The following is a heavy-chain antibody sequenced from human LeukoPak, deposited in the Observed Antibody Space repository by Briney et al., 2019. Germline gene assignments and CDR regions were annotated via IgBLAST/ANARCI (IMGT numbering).Heavy chain of an antibody. V-gene: IGHV1-46*01. J-gene: IGHJ3*02. CDR2: INPSGGST. D-gene: IGHD6-19*01. Sequence: ASVKVSCKASGYTFTSYYMHWVRQAPGQGLEWMGIINPSGGSTSYAQKFQGRVTMTRDTSTSTVYMELSSLRSEDTAVYYCARDRAVAGSNDAFDIWAKGQWSPSLQ. CDR1: GYTFTSYY. CDR3: ARDRAVAGSNDAFDI.